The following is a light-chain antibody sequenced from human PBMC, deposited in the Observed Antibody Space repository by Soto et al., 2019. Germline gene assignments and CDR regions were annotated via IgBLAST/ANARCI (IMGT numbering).Light chain of an antibody. J-gene: IGKJ4*01. CDR3: QRCNNWPLT. CDR1: QSVSSN. Sequence: IVMTQSPATLSVSPREAVTLSCWASQSVSSNLAWYQQKPGQAPRLLIYGASTRATGIPDRFSGSGSGTEFTLTISSLQSEDFAVYYCQRCNNWPLTFGGGTKVDIK. CDR2: GAS. V-gene: IGKV3-15*01.